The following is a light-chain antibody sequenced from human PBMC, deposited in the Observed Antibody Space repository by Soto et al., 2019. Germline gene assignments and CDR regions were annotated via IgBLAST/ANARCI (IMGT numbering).Light chain of an antibody. CDR1: QSIRSY. V-gene: IGKV3-11*01. J-gene: IGKJ1*01. Sequence: EIVLTQSPATLCLSPGEGATLSCRASQSIRSYLAWYQQKPGQAPRLLIYDTFNRATGIPARFSGSGSGTDFTLTISSLEPEDVGVYYCQLRSSWPWTFGQGTKVEIK. CDR2: DTF. CDR3: QLRSSWPWT.